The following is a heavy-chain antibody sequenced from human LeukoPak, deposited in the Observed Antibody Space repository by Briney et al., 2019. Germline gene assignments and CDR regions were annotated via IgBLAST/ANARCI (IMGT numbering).Heavy chain of an antibody. Sequence: GGSLRLSCAASGFTFSSYSMNWVRQAPGKGLEWVSYISSSSTIYYADSVKGRFTISRDNAKNSLYLQMNSLRAEDTAVYYCARALRYASDTSPHPFDVWGQGTVVTVSS. CDR2: ISSSSTI. CDR3: ARALRYASDTSPHPFDV. J-gene: IGHJ3*01. CDR1: GFTFSSYS. D-gene: IGHD4-17*01. V-gene: IGHV3-48*01.